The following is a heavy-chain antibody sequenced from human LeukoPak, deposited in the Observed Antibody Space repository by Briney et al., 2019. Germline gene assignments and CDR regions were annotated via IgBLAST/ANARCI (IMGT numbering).Heavy chain of an antibody. CDR1: GFTFSSYA. J-gene: IGHJ4*02. Sequence: TGGSLRLSCAASGFTFSSYAMHWVRQAPGKGLEWVAVISYDGSNKYYADSVKGRFTISRGNSKNTLYLQMNSLRAEDTAVYYCTRERDLSLYYFDYWGQGTLVTVSS. V-gene: IGHV3-30*04. CDR3: TRERDLSLYYFDY. CDR2: ISYDGSNK.